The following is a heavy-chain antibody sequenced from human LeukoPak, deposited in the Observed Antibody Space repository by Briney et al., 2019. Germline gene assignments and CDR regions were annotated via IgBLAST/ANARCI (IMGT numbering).Heavy chain of an antibody. Sequence: GGSLRLSCAASGFTFSSYSMNWVRQAPGKGLEWVSTLSGSGITTYYADSVKGWFTISRDNSKNTLYLQMNSLRAEDTAVYYCAKGIYSSGWSYFDYWGHGTLVTVSS. CDR1: GFTFSSYS. J-gene: IGHJ4*01. CDR2: LSGSGITT. D-gene: IGHD6-19*01. CDR3: AKGIYSSGWSYFDY. V-gene: IGHV3-23*01.